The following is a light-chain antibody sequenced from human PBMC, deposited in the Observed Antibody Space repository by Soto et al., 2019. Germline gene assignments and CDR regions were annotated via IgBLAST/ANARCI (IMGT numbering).Light chain of an antibody. Sequence: EIVLTQSPGTLSLSPGERATLSCRASQSVSSSYLAWYQQKPGQATRLLIYGASSRATGIPDRFSGSGSGTDCTLTLSSLEPEAIAVYYCKQYGSSAGFTFGPGTKVDIK. CDR1: QSVSSSY. J-gene: IGKJ3*01. CDR2: GAS. V-gene: IGKV3-20*01. CDR3: KQYGSSAGFT.